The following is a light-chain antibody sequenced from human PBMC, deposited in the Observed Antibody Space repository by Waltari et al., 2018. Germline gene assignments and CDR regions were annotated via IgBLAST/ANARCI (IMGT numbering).Light chain of an antibody. CDR2: EVS. Sequence: QAAPTQPPSVSGSPGQSVTISCTGTGTALGYHTALSCYQQHPGKAPNLMIYEVSKRPSGVSDRFSGSKSGNTASLTISGLQAEDESDYYCSSYAGSNTFIFGAGTRLTVL. J-gene: IGLJ1*01. CDR1: GTALGYHTA. CDR3: SSYAGSNTFI. V-gene: IGLV2-11*01.